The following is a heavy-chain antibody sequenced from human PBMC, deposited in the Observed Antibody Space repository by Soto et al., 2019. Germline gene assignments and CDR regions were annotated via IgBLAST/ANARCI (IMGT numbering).Heavy chain of an antibody. D-gene: IGHD5-18*01. J-gene: IGHJ4*02. Sequence: DVQLVQSGTEVKTPGESLKISCQSSGYNFPTYWIAWLRPMPGKGLEWVGVIYPGDSTATYSPSFQGQVTISVDKSINTAYLQWSGLKASDTAMYFCARRTTPMAFDLWGQGTLVTVSS. CDR2: IYPGDSTA. V-gene: IGHV5-51*01. CDR1: GYNFPTYW. CDR3: ARRTTPMAFDL.